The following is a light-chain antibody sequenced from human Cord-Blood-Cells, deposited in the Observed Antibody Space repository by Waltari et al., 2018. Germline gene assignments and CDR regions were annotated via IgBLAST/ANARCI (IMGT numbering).Light chain of an antibody. CDR3: SSYAGSNNVV. V-gene: IGLV2-8*01. CDR1: SSDAGGSNF. Sequence: QSALTQPPSASGSPGQSVTISCTRTSSDAGGSNFVSWYQQHPGKAPKLMIYEVSKRPSGVPDRFSGSKSGNTASLTVSGLQAEDEAEYYCSSYAGSNNVVFGGGTKLTVL. J-gene: IGLJ2*01. CDR2: EVS.